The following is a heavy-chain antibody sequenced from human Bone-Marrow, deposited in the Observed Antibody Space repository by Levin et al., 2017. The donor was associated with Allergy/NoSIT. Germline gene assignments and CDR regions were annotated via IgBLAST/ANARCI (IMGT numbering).Heavy chain of an antibody. D-gene: IGHD5-18*01. J-gene: IGHJ4*02. Sequence: SQTLSLTCAVSGGSISSGGYSWSWIRQPPGKGLEWIGNIYLSGSTNDNPSLKSRVTISVDRSKNQFSMKLSSLTAADKAVYYCGRVAGDSFGYYFDYWGQGTLVTVSS. V-gene: IGHV4-30-2*01. CDR2: IYLSGST. CDR3: GRVAGDSFGYYFDY. CDR1: GGSISSGGYS.